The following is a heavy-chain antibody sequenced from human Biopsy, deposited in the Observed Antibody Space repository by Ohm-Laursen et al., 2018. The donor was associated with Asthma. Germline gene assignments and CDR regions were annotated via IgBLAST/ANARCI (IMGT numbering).Heavy chain of an antibody. CDR3: VRGDSSGWSHYYFDY. D-gene: IGHD6-19*01. CDR1: GLTVSRDH. J-gene: IGHJ4*02. CDR2: IYSGGAS. V-gene: IGHV3-53*01. Sequence: SLRLSCAASGLTVSRDHMFWVRQAPGKGLEGVSVIYSGGASDTADSVRGRFTISRDFYKSTLYLQMDSLRAEDTAVYYCVRGDSSGWSHYYFDYWGQGTLVTVSS.